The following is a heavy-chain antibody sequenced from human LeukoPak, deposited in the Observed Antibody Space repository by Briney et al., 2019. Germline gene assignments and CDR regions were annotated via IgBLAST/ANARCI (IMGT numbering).Heavy chain of an antibody. V-gene: IGHV4-61*09. CDR3: ARARRDGFQYYFDY. D-gene: IGHD5-24*01. CDR2: IYTSGST. Sequence: SETLSLTCTVSGGSISSGSYYWSWIRQPAGKGLEWIGHIYTSGSTNYNPSLKSRVTISVDTSKNQFSLKLSSVTAADTAVYYCARARRDGFQYYFDYWGQGTLVTVSS. J-gene: IGHJ4*02. CDR1: GGSISSGSYY.